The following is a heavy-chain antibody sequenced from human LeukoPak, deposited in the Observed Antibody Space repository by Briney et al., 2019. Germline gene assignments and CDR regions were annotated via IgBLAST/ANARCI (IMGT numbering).Heavy chain of an antibody. CDR2: IIPIFGTA. J-gene: IGHJ4*02. V-gene: IGHV1-69*01. CDR3: ARAENCGGDGYLFFGYPFDY. D-gene: IGHD2-21*02. Sequence: ASVKVSCKASGGTFSSYAISWVRQAPGQGLEWMGGIIPIFGTANYAQKFQGRVTITADESTSTAYMELSSLRSEDTAVYYCARAENCGGDGYLFFGYPFDYGGQGPLVTVSS. CDR1: GGTFSSYA.